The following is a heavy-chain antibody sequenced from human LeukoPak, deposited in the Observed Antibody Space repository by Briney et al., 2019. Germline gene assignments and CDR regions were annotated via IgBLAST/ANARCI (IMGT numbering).Heavy chain of an antibody. Sequence: GGSLRLSCAASGFTFSSYSMNWVRQAPGKGLEWVSYISSSSSTIYCADSVKGRFTISRDNAKNSLYLQMNCLRDEDTAVYYCARQDSSGYRYFQHWGQGTLVTVSS. CDR3: ARQDSSGYRYFQH. CDR2: ISSSSSTI. V-gene: IGHV3-48*02. J-gene: IGHJ1*01. D-gene: IGHD3-22*01. CDR1: GFTFSSYS.